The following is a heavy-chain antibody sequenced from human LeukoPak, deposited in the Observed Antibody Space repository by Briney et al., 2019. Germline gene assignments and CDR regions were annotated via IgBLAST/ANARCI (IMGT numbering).Heavy chain of an antibody. V-gene: IGHV4-59*01. D-gene: IGHD3-16*02. CDR1: GGSISSYY. J-gene: IGHJ4*02. CDR2: IYYSGST. Sequence: SETLSLTCTVSGGSISSYYWSWIRQPPGKGLEWIGYIYYSGSTNYNPSLKSRVTISVDTSKNQFSLNLISVTAADTAVYYCARGSPLRLGELSLYRDFDYWGQGTLVTVSS. CDR3: ARGSPLRLGELSLYRDFDY.